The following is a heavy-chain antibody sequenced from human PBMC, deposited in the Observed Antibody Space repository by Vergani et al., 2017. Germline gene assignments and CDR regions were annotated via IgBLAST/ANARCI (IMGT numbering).Heavy chain of an antibody. V-gene: IGHV3-23*01. CDR1: GFTFNHYA. J-gene: IGHJ6*02. D-gene: IGHD5-12*01. CDR3: AKANPRNSGYDYLYYYHAMDV. CDR2: ISGSGGST. Sequence: EVQLLDSGGDLVQPGGSLRLSCAASGFTFNHYAMNWVRQAPGKGLEWVSGISGSGGSTYYAGSVKGRFTISRDSSKNTLYLQMNSLSAGDTAVYYCAKANPRNSGYDYLYYYHAMDVWGQGTTVTVSS.